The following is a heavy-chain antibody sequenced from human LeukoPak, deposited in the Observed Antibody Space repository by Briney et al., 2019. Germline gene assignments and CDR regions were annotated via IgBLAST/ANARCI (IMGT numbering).Heavy chain of an antibody. D-gene: IGHD3-10*01. V-gene: IGHV1-69*01. J-gene: IGHJ4*02. CDR1: GGTVSNYA. Sequence: SVKVSSKPSGGTVSNYAISWVRQAPGQGLEWMGGIIPVFGKAKYPQESQGRVTITASEYTSTAYMDLSSLRSEDTAVYYCAGGLWFGELFGYFDYWGQGTLVTVSS. CDR2: IIPVFGKA. CDR3: AGGLWFGELFGYFDY.